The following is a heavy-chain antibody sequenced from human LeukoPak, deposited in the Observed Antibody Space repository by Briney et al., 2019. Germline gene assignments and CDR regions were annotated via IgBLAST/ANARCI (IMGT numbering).Heavy chain of an antibody. CDR2: ISSSGSTI. Sequence: PGGSLRLSCAASGFTFSSYEMNWVRQAPGKGLEWVSYISSSGSTIYYADSVKGRFTISRDNAKNSLYLQMNSLRAEDTAVYYCARSVSWFGELPADYWGQGTLVTVSS. CDR3: ARSVSWFGELPADY. J-gene: IGHJ4*02. D-gene: IGHD3-10*01. CDR1: GFTFSSYE. V-gene: IGHV3-48*03.